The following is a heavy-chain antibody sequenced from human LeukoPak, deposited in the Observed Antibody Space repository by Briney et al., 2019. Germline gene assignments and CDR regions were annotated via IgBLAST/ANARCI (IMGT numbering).Heavy chain of an antibody. Sequence: GGSLRLSCAASRFTFNNYAMSWVRQAPGKGLEWVSSISGNGDNTYYTDSVKGRFTISRDNSKNTLSLQTNSLRAEDTAVYYCAKDRIMSSGRRSYYFDYWGQGTLVTVSS. D-gene: IGHD6-19*01. V-gene: IGHV3-23*01. CDR1: RFTFNNYA. CDR3: AKDRIMSSGRRSYYFDY. CDR2: ISGNGDNT. J-gene: IGHJ4*02.